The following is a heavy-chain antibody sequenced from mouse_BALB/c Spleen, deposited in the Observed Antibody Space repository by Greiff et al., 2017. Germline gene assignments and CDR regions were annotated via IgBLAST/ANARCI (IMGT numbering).Heavy chain of an antibody. V-gene: IGHV5-6*03. J-gene: IGHJ4*01. Sequence: EVKLVESGGGLVKPGGSLKLSCAASGFTFSSYAMSWVRQTPEKRLEWVASISSGGSYTYYPDSVKGRFTISRDNAKNTLYLQMSSLKSEDTAMYYCARPDSSGYVLYYAMDYWGQGTSVTVSS. CDR2: ISSGGSYT. CDR3: ARPDSSGYVLYYAMDY. CDR1: GFTFSSYA. D-gene: IGHD3-2*01.